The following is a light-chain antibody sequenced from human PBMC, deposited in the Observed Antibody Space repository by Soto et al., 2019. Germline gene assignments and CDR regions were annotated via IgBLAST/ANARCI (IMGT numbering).Light chain of an antibody. CDR3: EERGDWPPYT. CDR1: QSVSSY. V-gene: IGKV3-11*01. Sequence: EILLTQSPATLSLSPGERATLSCRASQSVSSYLAWYQQKSGQAPRLLIYDASNRATGIPARFSGSGSGTDFAPTISSLEPEDFAVYYCEERGDWPPYTFGQGTKLEIK. J-gene: IGKJ2*01. CDR2: DAS.